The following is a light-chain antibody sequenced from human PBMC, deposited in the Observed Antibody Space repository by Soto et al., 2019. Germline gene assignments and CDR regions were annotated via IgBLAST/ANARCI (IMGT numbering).Light chain of an antibody. CDR1: SSNIGSNT. J-gene: IGLJ3*02. CDR2: SNN. Sequence: QSVLTQPPSASGTPGQRVTISCSGSSSNIGSNTVNWYQQLPVTAPKLLIYSNNQRPSGVPDRFSGYKSGTSASLAISGLQSEDEADYDCAAWDDSLNGPVFGGGTKVTVL. CDR3: AAWDDSLNGPV. V-gene: IGLV1-44*01.